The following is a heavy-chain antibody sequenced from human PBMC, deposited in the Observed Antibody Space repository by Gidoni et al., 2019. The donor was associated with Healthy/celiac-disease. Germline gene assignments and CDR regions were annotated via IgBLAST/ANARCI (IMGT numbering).Heavy chain of an antibody. V-gene: IGHV3-30-3*01. D-gene: IGHD3-10*01. CDR1: GFTFSRYA. J-gene: IGHJ4*02. Sequence: QVQLVESGGGVVQPGRSLRLSCAASGFTFSRYAMHWGRQAPGKGLEWVAVISYDGSNKYYADSVKGRFTISRDNSKNTLYLQMNSLRAEDTAVYYCARVFGELMSPRFDYWGQGTLVTVSS. CDR3: ARVFGELMSPRFDY. CDR2: ISYDGSNK.